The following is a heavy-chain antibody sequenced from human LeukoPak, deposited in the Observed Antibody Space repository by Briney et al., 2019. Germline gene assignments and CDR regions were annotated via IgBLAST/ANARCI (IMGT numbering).Heavy chain of an antibody. CDR1: GYTFTSNY. D-gene: IGHD3-10*01. CDR2: ISAYNGNT. Sequence: HGASVKVSCKASGYTFTSNYIHWVRQAPGQGLEWMGWISAYNGNTNYAQKLQGRVTMTTDTSTSTAYMELRSLRSDDTAVYYCARTYGSGSYVIEEAFDYWGQGTLVTVSS. J-gene: IGHJ4*02. V-gene: IGHV1-18*04. CDR3: ARTYGSGSYVIEEAFDY.